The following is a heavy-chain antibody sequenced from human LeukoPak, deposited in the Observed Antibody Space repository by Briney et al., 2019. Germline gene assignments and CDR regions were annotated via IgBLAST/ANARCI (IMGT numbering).Heavy chain of an antibody. J-gene: IGHJ4*02. CDR2: IYYSGST. Sequence: SETLSLTCSVSGDSISYFYWSWIRQAAGRGLEWIGSIYYSGSTYYNPSLKSRVTISLDTSKNQFSLNLRSVTAADTAVYYCSTGMLRGLAPVFLDYWGQGTLVTVSS. CDR1: GDSISYFY. D-gene: IGHD3-10*01. CDR3: STGMLRGLAPVFLDY. V-gene: IGHV4-4*07.